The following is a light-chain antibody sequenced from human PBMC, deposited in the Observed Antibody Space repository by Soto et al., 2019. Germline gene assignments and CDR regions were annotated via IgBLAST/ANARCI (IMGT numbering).Light chain of an antibody. V-gene: IGKV4-1*01. Sequence: DIVMTQSPDSLAVSLGERATINCKSSQSVSYSSNNKNCLAWYQQKPGQPPKLLIYWASTRESGVPDRFSGSGSGKDFSLTISSLQAEDVAVYYCQQYYSTVTFGGGTKVEIK. CDR3: QQYYSTVT. J-gene: IGKJ4*01. CDR1: QSVSYSSNNKNC. CDR2: WAS.